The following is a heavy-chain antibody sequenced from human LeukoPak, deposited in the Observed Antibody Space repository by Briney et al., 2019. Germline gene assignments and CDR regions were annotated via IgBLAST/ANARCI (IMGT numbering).Heavy chain of an antibody. CDR3: ARSSGWYSLGY. J-gene: IGHJ4*02. CDR1: GFTVSSNY. V-gene: IGHV3-66*01. Sequence: GGSLRLSCAASGFTVSSNYMSWVRQAPGKGLEWVSVIYSGGSTYYADSVKGRFTISRDNSKNTLYLQMNSLRAEDTAVYYCARSSGWYSLGYWGQGTLVTVSS. CDR2: IYSGGST. D-gene: IGHD6-19*01.